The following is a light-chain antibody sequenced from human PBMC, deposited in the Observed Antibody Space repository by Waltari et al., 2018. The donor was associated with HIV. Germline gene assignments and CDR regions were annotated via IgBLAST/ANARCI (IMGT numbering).Light chain of an antibody. V-gene: IGKV4-1*01. CDR1: RSILYSSDNRNY. CDR3: QQYLRSPPT. CDR2: WAS. J-gene: IGKJ4*01. Sequence: DFVMTQSPDSLPVSLGERATINCTASRSILYSSDNRNYLAWYQQKPRRPPRLLISWASTRESGVPDRFSGSGSGTDFALTISRLQAEDVAVYHCQQYLRSPPTFGGGTKV.